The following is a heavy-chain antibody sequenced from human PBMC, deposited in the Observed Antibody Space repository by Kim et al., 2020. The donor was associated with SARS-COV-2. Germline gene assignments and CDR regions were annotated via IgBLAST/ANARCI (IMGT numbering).Heavy chain of an antibody. CDR1: GGSISSYY. Sequence: SETLSLTCTVSGGSISSYYWSWIRQPPGKGLEWIGYIYYSGSTNYNPSLKSRVTISVDTSKNQFSLKLSSVTAADTAVYYCARISRYSSSGRQLGYYGMDVWGQGTTVTVSS. J-gene: IGHJ6*02. CDR2: IYYSGST. D-gene: IGHD6-13*01. V-gene: IGHV4-59*08. CDR3: ARISRYSSSGRQLGYYGMDV.